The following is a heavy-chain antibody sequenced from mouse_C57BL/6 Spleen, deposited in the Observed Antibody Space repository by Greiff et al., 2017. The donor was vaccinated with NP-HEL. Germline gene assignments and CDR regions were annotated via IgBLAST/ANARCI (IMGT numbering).Heavy chain of an antibody. Sequence: QVQLKQSGPELVKPGASVKISCKASGYAFSSSWMNWVKQRPGKGLEWIGRIYPGDGDTNYNGKFKGKATLTADKSSSTAYMQLSSLTSEDSAVYFCATDYGSTLDYWGQGTTLTVSS. J-gene: IGHJ2*01. V-gene: IGHV1-82*01. CDR2: IYPGDGDT. CDR1: GYAFSSSW. D-gene: IGHD1-1*01. CDR3: ATDYGSTLDY.